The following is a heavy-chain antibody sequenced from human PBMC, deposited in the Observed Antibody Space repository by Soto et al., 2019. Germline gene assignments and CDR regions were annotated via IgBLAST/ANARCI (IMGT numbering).Heavy chain of an antibody. J-gene: IGHJ4*02. D-gene: IGHD5-18*01. CDR1: GYTFTSYY. V-gene: IGHV1-46*01. Sequence: ASVKVSCKASGYTFTSYYMHWVRQAPGQGLEWMGIINPSGGSTSYAQKFQGRVTMTRDTSTSTVYMELSSLRSEDTAVYYCARDLWEVDAGYSFDYWGQGTLVTVSS. CDR3: ARDLWEVDAGYSFDY. CDR2: INPSGGST.